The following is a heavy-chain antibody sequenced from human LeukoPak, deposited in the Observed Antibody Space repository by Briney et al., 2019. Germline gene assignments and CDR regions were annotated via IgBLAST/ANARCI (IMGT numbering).Heavy chain of an antibody. J-gene: IGHJ4*02. D-gene: IGHD3-3*01. CDR1: GFTFSSYW. CDR2: INSDGSST. V-gene: IGHV3-74*01. CDR3: ARDLHYEKLYDFWSGYYLGYFDY. Sequence: QAGGSLRLSCAASGFTFSSYWMHWVRQAPGKGLVWVSRINSDGSSTSYADSVKGRFTISRDNAKNTLYLQMNSLRAEDTAVYYCARDLHYEKLYDFWSGYYLGYFDYWGQGTLVTVSS.